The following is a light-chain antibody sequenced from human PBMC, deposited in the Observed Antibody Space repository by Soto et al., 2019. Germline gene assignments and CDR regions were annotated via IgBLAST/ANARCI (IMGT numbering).Light chain of an antibody. CDR2: EVS. CDR1: SSDVGAYKY. J-gene: IGLJ3*02. Sequence: QSALTQPPSASGSPGQSVTISCTGTSSDVGAYKYVSWYQQYPGKAPKLMIYEVSKRPSGVPDRFSCSKSGNTASLTVSGLQAEDEADYYCTSYVGSNIWVFGGGTKVTFL. V-gene: IGLV2-8*01. CDR3: TSYVGSNIWV.